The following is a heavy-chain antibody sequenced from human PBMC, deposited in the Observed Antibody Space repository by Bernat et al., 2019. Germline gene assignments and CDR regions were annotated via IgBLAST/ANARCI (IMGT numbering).Heavy chain of an antibody. CDR3: AKDPGWSPGTTLGY. CDR1: GFTFSSYA. CDR2: ISGSGGST. Sequence: EVQLLESGGGLVQPGGSLRLSCAASGFTFSSYAMSWVRQAPGKGLEWVSAISGSGGSTYDADSVKGRFTISRDNSKNTLYLQMNSLRAEDTAVYYCAKDPGWSPGTTLGYWGQGTLVTVSS. V-gene: IGHV3-23*01. J-gene: IGHJ4*02. D-gene: IGHD2/OR15-2a*01.